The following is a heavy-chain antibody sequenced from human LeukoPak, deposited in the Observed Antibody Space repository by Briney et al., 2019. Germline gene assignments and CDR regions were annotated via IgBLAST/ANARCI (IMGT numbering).Heavy chain of an antibody. V-gene: IGHV1-46*01. CDR2: ISPSGGST. CDR1: GYTFTGYW. D-gene: IGHD5-24*01. J-gene: IGHJ5*02. CDR3: ARDNSVRDEAWWFNL. Sequence: ASVRVSFKAFGYTFTGYWMHWVRQAPGQGPEWMGVISPSGGSTIYAQKFKGRGTLTRDMYTSTAYLELSSLRSEDTAFYYCARDNSVRDEAWWFNLWGQGTLVTVSS.